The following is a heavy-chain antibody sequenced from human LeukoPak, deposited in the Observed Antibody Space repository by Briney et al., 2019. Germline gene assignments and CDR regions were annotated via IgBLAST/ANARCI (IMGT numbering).Heavy chain of an antibody. CDR3: ARSYYDILTGYYRRAFDY. CDR2: ISSSSSYI. D-gene: IGHD3-9*01. CDR1: GFTVSSNY. J-gene: IGHJ4*02. V-gene: IGHV3-21*04. Sequence: GGSLRLSCAASGFTVSSNYMSWVRQAPGKGLEWVSSISSSSSYIYYADSVKGRFTISRDNAKNSLYLQMNSLRSDDTAVYYCARSYYDILTGYYRRAFDYWGQGTLVTVSS.